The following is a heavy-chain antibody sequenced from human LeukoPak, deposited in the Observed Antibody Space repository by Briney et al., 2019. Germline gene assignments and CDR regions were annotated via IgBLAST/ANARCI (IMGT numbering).Heavy chain of an antibody. CDR2: IYSGGST. J-gene: IGHJ4*02. V-gene: IGHV3-53*01. D-gene: IGHD3-10*01. CDR1: GFTVSSNY. Sequence: GGSLRLSCAASGFTVSSNYMSWVRQAPGKGLEWVSVIYSGGSTYYADSVKGRFTISRDNSKSTLYIQMDSLRAEDTAVYYCARAKPKNMVRGLIMRRESRYYFDYWGQGTLVTVSS. CDR3: ARAKPKNMVRGLIMRRESRYYFDY.